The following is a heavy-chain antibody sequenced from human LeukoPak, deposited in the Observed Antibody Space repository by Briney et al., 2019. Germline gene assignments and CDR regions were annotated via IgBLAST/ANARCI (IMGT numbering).Heavy chain of an antibody. CDR3: ARDHRPPPSSYYYDSSGTVGFDY. D-gene: IGHD3-22*01. CDR2: INPNSGGT. Sequence: GASVKVSCKASGYTFTGYYMHWVRQAPGQGLEWMGWINPNSGGTNYAQKFQGRVTMTRDTSISTAYMELSRLRSDDTAVYYCARDHRPPPSSYYYDSSGTVGFDYWGQGTLVTVSS. CDR1: GYTFTGYY. J-gene: IGHJ4*02. V-gene: IGHV1-2*02.